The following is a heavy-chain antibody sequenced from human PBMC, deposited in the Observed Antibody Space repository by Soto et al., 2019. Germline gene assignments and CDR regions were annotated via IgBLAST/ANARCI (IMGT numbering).Heavy chain of an antibody. CDR2: ISSSGGNT. J-gene: IGHJ4*02. CDR3: ERVGTAFYFDH. V-gene: IGHV3-23*01. CDR1: GFTFTSYT. D-gene: IGHD2-21*02. Sequence: GGSLRLSCAVSGFTFTSYTMSWVRQAPGKGLEWVSGISSSGGNTYYADSVKGRFTISRDNSKNTLYLQMNSLRADDTAAYYCERVGTAFYFDHWGQGTLVTVSS.